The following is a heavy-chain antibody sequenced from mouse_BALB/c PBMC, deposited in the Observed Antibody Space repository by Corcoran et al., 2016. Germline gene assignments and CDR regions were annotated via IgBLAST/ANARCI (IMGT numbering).Heavy chain of an antibody. CDR2: IFPGSGNT. V-gene: IGHV1-66*01. Sequence: QVQLQQSGPELVKPGASVKISCKASGYSFPSYYIHWVKQRPGQGLEWIGWIFPGSGNTKYNEKFKGKATLTADTSSSTAYMQLSSLTSEDSAVYFCAKTARATYYFDYWGQGTTLTVSS. J-gene: IGHJ2*01. CDR1: GYSFPSYY. D-gene: IGHD3-2*01. CDR3: AKTARATYYFDY.